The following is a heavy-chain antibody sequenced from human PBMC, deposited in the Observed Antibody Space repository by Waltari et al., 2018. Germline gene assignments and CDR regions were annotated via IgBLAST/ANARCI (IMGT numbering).Heavy chain of an antibody. V-gene: IGHV4-59*08. J-gene: IGHJ4*02. CDR3: ARQVSTRYYFDF. CDR2: FHYLGST. CDR1: GGPVTDSH. D-gene: IGHD2-15*01. Sequence: QVQLQESGPGLVKPSETLSLTCTVSGGPVTDSHWSWIRQAPGKGLEWIAYFHYLGSTKYNPSLNSRVTISMDTSRNQFSLRLRSVTAADAAVYYCARQVSTRYYFDFWGQGTLVTVSS.